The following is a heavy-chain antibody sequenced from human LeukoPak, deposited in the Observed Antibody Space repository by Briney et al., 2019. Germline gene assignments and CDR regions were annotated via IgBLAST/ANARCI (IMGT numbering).Heavy chain of an antibody. CDR2: IIPIFGTA. D-gene: IGHD3-22*01. V-gene: IGHV1-69*06. CDR3: ARGRVVVIMDAFDI. Sequence: SVKVSCKASGGTFSSYAISWVRQAPGQGLEWMGGIIPIFGTANYAQKFQGRVTITADKSTSTAYMELSSLRSEDTAVYYCARGRVVVIMDAFDIWGQGTMVTVSS. J-gene: IGHJ3*02. CDR1: GGTFSSYA.